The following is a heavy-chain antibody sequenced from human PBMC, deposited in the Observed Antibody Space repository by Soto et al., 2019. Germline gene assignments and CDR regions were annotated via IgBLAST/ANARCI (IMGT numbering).Heavy chain of an antibody. Sequence: GASVKVSCKGSDYTLKSYGITWVRQAPGQGLEWMGWIGAYNGETNFAQKFQGRLTMTTDTSTNTVYMELRSLKSDDSATYFCARGLSVFSSSEDAFDVWGQGTVVTVSS. D-gene: IGHD2-2*01. CDR1: DYTLKSYG. CDR2: IGAYNGET. J-gene: IGHJ3*01. CDR3: ARGLSVFSSSEDAFDV. V-gene: IGHV1-18*01.